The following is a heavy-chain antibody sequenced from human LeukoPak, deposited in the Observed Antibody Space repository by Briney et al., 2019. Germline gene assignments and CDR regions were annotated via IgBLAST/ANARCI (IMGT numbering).Heavy chain of an antibody. Sequence: GGSLRLSCAASGFTFSSYAMNWVRQAPGKGLEWVSGTSGGGGYTFYSHSVRGRFTISRDNSKNTLYLQMNSLRAEDTALYYCAKASSIRGTFYLDYWGQGILVTVSS. CDR3: AKASSIRGTFYLDY. D-gene: IGHD1-1*01. CDR2: TSGGGGYT. CDR1: GFTFSSYA. J-gene: IGHJ4*02. V-gene: IGHV3-23*01.